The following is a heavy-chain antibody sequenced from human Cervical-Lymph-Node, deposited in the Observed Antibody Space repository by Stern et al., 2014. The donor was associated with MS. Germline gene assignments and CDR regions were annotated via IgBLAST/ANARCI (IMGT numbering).Heavy chain of an antibody. D-gene: IGHD1-26*01. CDR2: IVLGTGLT. Sequence: QMQLVQSGPEVKKPGTSLKVSCKASGSIMRTSAVQWVRKARGQRLEWLGWIVLGTGLTKYAQKFQERVTLTRDMSASTVYMELSRLRSDDTALYYCASWEWEDRKFDSWGQGTLVTVSS. CDR1: GSIMRTSA. V-gene: IGHV1-58*01. J-gene: IGHJ4*02. CDR3: ASWEWEDRKFDS.